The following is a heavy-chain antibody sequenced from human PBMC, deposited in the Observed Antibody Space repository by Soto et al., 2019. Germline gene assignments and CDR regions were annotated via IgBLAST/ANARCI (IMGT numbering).Heavy chain of an antibody. CDR3: ARGRIADAHHTSYYFDY. CDR1: GGSFRSCA. J-gene: IGHJ4*02. Sequence: SVTASWEASGGSFRSCAISCVRQATGQGLEWMGGNIPIFGTANYAQKFQGRVTITADKSTSTAYMELSSLRSEDTAVYYCARGRIADAHHTSYYFDYWGQGTLVTVS. D-gene: IGHD6-13*01. V-gene: IGHV1-69*06. CDR2: NIPIFGTA.